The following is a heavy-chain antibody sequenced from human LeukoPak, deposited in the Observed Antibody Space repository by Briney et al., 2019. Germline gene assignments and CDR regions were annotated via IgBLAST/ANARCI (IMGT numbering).Heavy chain of an antibody. CDR1: GFTFSTYD. D-gene: IGHD6-19*01. J-gene: IGHJ5*02. CDR2: IDTAGGT. Sequence: PGRSLRLSCAASGFTFSTYDMHWVRQVTGKGLEWVSGIDTAGGTYYPDSVKGRLTMSRENAKNSLHLQMNSLRAGDTAVYYCARAVAGTHWLDPWGQGTLVTVSS. V-gene: IGHV3-13*01. CDR3: ARAVAGTHWLDP.